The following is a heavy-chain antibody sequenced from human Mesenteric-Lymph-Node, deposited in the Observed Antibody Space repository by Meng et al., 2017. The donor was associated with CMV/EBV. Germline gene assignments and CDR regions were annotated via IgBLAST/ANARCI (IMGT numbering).Heavy chain of an antibody. J-gene: IGHJ5*02. Sequence: SETLSLTCTVSGGSVSSGSYYWSWIRQPPGKGLEWIGYIYNTGSTDYNPSLKSRVTISIDTSKDQFSLKLSSVTAADTAVYYCARDSPFDYGDYGGLLNWFDPWGQGTLVTVSS. CDR2: IYNTGST. CDR3: ARDSPFDYGDYGGLLNWFDP. V-gene: IGHV4-61*01. CDR1: GGSVSSGSYY. D-gene: IGHD4-17*01.